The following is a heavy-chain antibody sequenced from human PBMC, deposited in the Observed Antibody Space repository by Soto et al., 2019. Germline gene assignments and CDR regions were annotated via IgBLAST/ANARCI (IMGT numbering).Heavy chain of an antibody. V-gene: IGHV1-69*01. D-gene: IGHD2-8*01. J-gene: IGHJ6*02. CDR2: IIPIFGTA. CDR1: GGTFSSYA. Sequence: QVQLVQSGAEVKKPGSSVKVSCKASGGTFSSYAISWVRQAPGQGLEWMGGIIPIFGTANYAQKFQGRVTITADESTSTAYMELGSLRSEDTAVYYCARGGGCTNGVCYRPYYYGMDVWGQGTTVTVSS. CDR3: ARGGGCTNGVCYRPYYYGMDV.